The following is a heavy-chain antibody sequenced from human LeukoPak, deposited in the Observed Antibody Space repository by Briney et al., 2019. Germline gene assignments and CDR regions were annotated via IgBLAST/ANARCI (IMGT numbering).Heavy chain of an antibody. CDR2: IYYSGST. D-gene: IGHD3-16*01. V-gene: IGHV4-59*01. CDR1: GGSISSYY. J-gene: IGHJ5*02. Sequence: SETLSLTCTVSGGSISSYYWSWIRQPPGKGLEWIGYIYYSGSTNYNPSLKSRVTISVDTSKNQFSLKLSSVTAADTAVYYCARDPSGEWDQFDPWGQGTLVTVSS. CDR3: ARDPSGEWDQFDP.